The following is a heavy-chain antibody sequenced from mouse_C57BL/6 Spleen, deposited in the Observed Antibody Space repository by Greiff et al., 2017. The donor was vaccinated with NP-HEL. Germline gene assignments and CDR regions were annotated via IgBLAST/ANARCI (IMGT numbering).Heavy chain of an antibody. V-gene: IGHV1-80*01. CDR2: IYPGNGDT. J-gene: IGHJ2*01. CDR1: GYTFTSYW. Sequence: VQLQESGAELVKPGASVKISCKASGYTFTSYWMNWVKQRPGKGLEWIGQIYPGNGDTNYNEKFKGKATLTAYKSSSTAYMPLGSLTSADSAVDYGARGRLALDDWGQGTTVTVSS. CDR3: ARGRLALDD.